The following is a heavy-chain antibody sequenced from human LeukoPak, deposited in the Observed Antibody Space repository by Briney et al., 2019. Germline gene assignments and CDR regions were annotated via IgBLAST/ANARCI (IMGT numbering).Heavy chain of an antibody. D-gene: IGHD3-3*01. J-gene: IGHJ4*02. V-gene: IGHV4-30-2*01. CDR2: IYHSGST. Sequence: PSQTLSLTCAVSGGSISSGGYSWSWIRQPPGKGLEWIGYIYHSGSTYYNPSLRSRVTISVDRSKNQFSLKLSSVTAADTAVNYCARADESGYYDYWGQGTLVTVSS. CDR1: GGSISSGGYS. CDR3: ARADESGYYDY.